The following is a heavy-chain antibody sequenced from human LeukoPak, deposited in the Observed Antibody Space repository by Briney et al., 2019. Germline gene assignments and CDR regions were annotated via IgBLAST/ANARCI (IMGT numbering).Heavy chain of an antibody. J-gene: IGHJ3*02. CDR1: GGGFTFTSHG. CDR3: AGFFYDNSGDAFDI. D-gene: IGHD3-22*01. CDR2: IIPIYGSP. Sequence: GASVKVSCKASGGGFTFTSHGISWVRQAPGQGLEWMGGIIPIYGSPTYAQKFQGRITITSDESTRTAYMDLSSLRPEDSAVHYCAGFFYDNSGDAFDIWGQGTMVTVSS. V-gene: IGHV1-69*01.